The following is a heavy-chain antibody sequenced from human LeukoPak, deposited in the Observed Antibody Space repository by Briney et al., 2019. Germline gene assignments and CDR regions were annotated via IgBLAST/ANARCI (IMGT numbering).Heavy chain of an antibody. V-gene: IGHV4-61*08. CDR2: IYYSGST. Sequence: PSETLSLTCTVSGGSISSGGYYWSWIRQHPGKGLEWIGYIYYSGSTNYNPSLKSRVTISVDTSKNQFSLKLSSVTAADTAVYYCARAIRPSSGWSPSTYYFDYWGQGTLVTVSS. D-gene: IGHD6-19*01. J-gene: IGHJ4*02. CDR3: ARAIRPSSGWSPSTYYFDY. CDR1: GGSISSGGYY.